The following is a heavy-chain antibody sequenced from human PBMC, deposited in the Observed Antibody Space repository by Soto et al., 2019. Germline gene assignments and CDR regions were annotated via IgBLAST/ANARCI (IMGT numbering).Heavy chain of an antibody. J-gene: IGHJ4*02. CDR1: GVTFSSYA. CDR2: ISPYNGNT. Sequence: ASVKVSCKASGVTFSSYAISWVRQAPGQGLEWMGWISPYNGNTKYGQKLQGRVTMTTDTSTNTAYMELTSLRSDDTAVYYCARVYGPLYFDYWGQGTLVTVSS. V-gene: IGHV1-18*01. CDR3: ARVYGPLYFDY. D-gene: IGHD3-10*01.